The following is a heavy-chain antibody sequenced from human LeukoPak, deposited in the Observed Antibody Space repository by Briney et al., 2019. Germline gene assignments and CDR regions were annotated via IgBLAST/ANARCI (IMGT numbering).Heavy chain of an antibody. D-gene: IGHD3-9*01. V-gene: IGHV4-59*01. Sequence: SETLSLTCTVSGGSISSYYWSWIRQPSGKGLEWIGYIYYSGSTNYNPSLKSRVTTSVDTSKNQFSLKLSSVTAADTAVYYCARGWALRYFDWFSLHYAFDIWGQGTMVTVPS. J-gene: IGHJ3*02. CDR1: GGSISSYY. CDR3: ARGWALRYFDWFSLHYAFDI. CDR2: IYYSGST.